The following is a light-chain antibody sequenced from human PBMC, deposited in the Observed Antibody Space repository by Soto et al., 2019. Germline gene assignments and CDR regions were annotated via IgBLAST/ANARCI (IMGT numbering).Light chain of an antibody. CDR2: EVS. Sequence: QSVLTQPPSASGSPGQSVTISCTGTSSDVGGYNYVSWYQQHAGKAPKLMIYEVSTRPSGVPDRFSGSKSGNTASLTVSGLQAEDEADYYCTSYAGSDNLVFGGGTQLTVL. CDR1: SSDVGGYNY. CDR3: TSYAGSDNLV. V-gene: IGLV2-8*01. J-gene: IGLJ2*01.